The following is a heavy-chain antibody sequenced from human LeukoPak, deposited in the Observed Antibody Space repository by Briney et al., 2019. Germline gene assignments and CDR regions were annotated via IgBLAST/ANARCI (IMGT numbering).Heavy chain of an antibody. CDR3: AKDGIVGDTRLGFCQH. Sequence: GGSLRLSCAASGFTFDDYDMHWVRQAPGKGLEWVSGISWNSGSIGYAYSVKGRFTISRDNPKNSLYLQMNSLRAEDTSLYYCAKDGIVGDTRLGFCQHWGQGTLVSVST. D-gene: IGHD1-26*01. CDR1: GFTFDDYD. V-gene: IGHV3-9*01. J-gene: IGHJ1*01. CDR2: ISWNSGSI.